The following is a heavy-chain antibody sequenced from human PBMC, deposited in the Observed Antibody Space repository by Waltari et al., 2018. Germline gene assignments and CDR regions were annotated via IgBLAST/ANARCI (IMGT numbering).Heavy chain of an antibody. D-gene: IGHD3-22*01. J-gene: IGHJ4*02. Sequence: QVQLVESGGGVVQPGRSLSLSCAVSGFTFSSYGLHWVRQAPGKGLEWVAVISNDGRNQKYVDSVKDRFTISRDNSKNTLYLEMNSLRAEDTAMYYCVKARYYDSSGYFDYWGQGTLVTVSS. CDR2: ISNDGRNQ. CDR3: VKARYYDSSGYFDY. CDR1: GFTFSSYG. V-gene: IGHV3-30*18.